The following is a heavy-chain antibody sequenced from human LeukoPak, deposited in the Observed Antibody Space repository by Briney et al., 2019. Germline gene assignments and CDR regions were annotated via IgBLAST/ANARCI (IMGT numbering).Heavy chain of an antibody. V-gene: IGHV1-24*01. CDR1: GYTLTELS. CDR3: ATAFSCSGGSCYWFDP. CDR2: FDPENGET. J-gene: IGHJ5*02. D-gene: IGHD2-15*01. Sequence: ASVKVSCKVSGYTLTELSMHWVRQAPGKGLEWMGGFDPENGETIYAQKFQGRVTMTEDTSTDTAYVELSSLRSEDTAVYYCATAFSCSGGSCYWFDPWGQGTLVTVSS.